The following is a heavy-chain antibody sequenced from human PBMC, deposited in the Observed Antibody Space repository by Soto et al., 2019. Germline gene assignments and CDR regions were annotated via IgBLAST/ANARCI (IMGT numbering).Heavy chain of an antibody. CDR2: ISYDGSNK. J-gene: IGHJ4*02. Sequence: GGSLRLSCAASGFTFSSYGMYWVRQAPGKGLEWVAVISYDGSNKYYADSVKGRFTISKDNSKNTLYLQMNSLRAEDTAVYYCAKGSEWLGHFDSWGQGTLVTVSS. V-gene: IGHV3-30*18. CDR1: GFTFSSYG. D-gene: IGHD6-19*01. CDR3: AKGSEWLGHFDS.